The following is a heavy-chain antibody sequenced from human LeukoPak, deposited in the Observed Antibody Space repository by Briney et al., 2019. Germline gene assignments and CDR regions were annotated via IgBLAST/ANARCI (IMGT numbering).Heavy chain of an antibody. CDR2: FDPEDGET. D-gene: IGHD6-19*01. Sequence: ASVRVSCRVSGYTLTELSMHWVRQAPGKGLEGMGGFDPEDGETIYAQKFQGRVTMTEDTSTDTAYRELSSLRSEDTAVYYCATAVAGTPYFDYWGQGTLVTVSS. V-gene: IGHV1-24*01. CDR3: ATAVAGTPYFDY. CDR1: GYTLTELS. J-gene: IGHJ4*02.